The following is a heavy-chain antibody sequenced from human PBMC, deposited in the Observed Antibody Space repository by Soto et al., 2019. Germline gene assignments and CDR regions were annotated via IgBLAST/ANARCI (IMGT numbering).Heavy chain of an antibody. D-gene: IGHD2-2*01. V-gene: IGHV4-38-2*01. CDR2: LYHIGST. CDR1: CYSIISGNY. J-gene: IGHJ6*02. Sequence: SETLSLTCAVSCYSIISGNYWAWIRQPPGRGLEWIGSLYHIGSTHYNTSLKSRVTISVDTSKNHFSLELSSVTAADTAIYYCRSSTSCYDESCVDVWGQGTMVTVSS. CDR3: RSSTSCYDESCVDV.